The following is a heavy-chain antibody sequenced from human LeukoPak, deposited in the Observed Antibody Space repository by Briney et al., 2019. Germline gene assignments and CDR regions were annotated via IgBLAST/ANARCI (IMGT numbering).Heavy chain of an antibody. J-gene: IGHJ4*02. D-gene: IGHD2-2*01. Sequence: SETLSLTCAVSGYSISSGYYWGWIRQPPGKGLEWIGSIYHSGSTYYNPSLKSRVTISVDTSKNQFSLKLSSVTAADTAVYYCARGGYCSSTSCYFDYWGQGTLVTVSS. CDR2: IYHSGST. CDR1: GYSISSGYY. V-gene: IGHV4-38-2*01. CDR3: ARGGYCSSTSCYFDY.